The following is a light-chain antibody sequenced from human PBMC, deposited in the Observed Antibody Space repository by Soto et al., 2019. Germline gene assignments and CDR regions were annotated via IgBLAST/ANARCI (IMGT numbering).Light chain of an antibody. J-gene: IGLJ2*01. Sequence: QSVLTQPASVSGSPGQSITISCTGTSSDVGGYNYVSWYQQHPGKAPKLMIYDVSNRPSGVSNRFSGSKSGNTASLTISGLQAEDEADYYCSSYTTSGSLVFGGGTQLTGL. CDR1: SSDVGGYNY. CDR3: SSYTTSGSLV. CDR2: DVS. V-gene: IGLV2-14*01.